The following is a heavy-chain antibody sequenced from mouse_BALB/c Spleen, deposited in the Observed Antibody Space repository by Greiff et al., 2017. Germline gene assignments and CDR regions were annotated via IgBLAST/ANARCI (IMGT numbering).Heavy chain of an antibody. Sequence: EVKLMESGGGLVQLGGSRKLSCAASGFTFSSFGMHWVRQAPEKGLEWVAYISSGSSTIYYADTVKGRFTISRDNPKNTLFLQMTSLRSEDTAMYYCARGGGGETGYAMDYWGQGTSVTVSS. CDR2: ISSGSSTI. J-gene: IGHJ4*01. CDR3: ARGGGGETGYAMDY. CDR1: GFTFSSFG. V-gene: IGHV5-17*02.